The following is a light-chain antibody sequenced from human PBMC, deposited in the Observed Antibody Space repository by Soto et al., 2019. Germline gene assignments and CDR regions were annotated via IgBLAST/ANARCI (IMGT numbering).Light chain of an antibody. CDR1: QDISNN. CDR3: LQHTYLWT. CDR2: AAS. V-gene: IGKV1-17*01. J-gene: IGKJ1*01. Sequence: DIQMTQSPSSLSASVGDSVTITCRASQDISNNLGWFQQKPGKAPKRLIYAASSLQSGVPSRFSGSGSGTEFTLTISSLQPKDFATYYCLQHTYLWTFGQGTKVDIK.